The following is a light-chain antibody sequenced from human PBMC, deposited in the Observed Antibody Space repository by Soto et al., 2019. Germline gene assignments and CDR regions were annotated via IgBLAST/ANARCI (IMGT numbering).Light chain of an antibody. CDR2: AAS. J-gene: IGKJ1*01. Sequence: DIQMTQSPSSLSASVRDRVTITCRASQSISSNLNWYQQKPGKAPKLLIYAASSLQSGVPSRFSGSGSGTDFTLTISSLQPDDFATYYCQQSYSTVWTFGQGTKVEI. CDR1: QSISSN. V-gene: IGKV1-39*01. CDR3: QQSYSTVWT.